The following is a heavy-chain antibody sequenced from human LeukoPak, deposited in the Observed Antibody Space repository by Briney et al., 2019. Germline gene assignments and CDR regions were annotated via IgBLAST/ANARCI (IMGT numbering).Heavy chain of an antibody. D-gene: IGHD3-10*01. V-gene: IGHV3-53*01. Sequence: GGSLRLSCEASGFIFSDYYMTWIRQAPGQGLEWVSVIYSGGSTYYADSVKGRFTISRDNSKNTLYLQMNSLRAEDTAVYYCARDIGSAFDYWGQGTLVTVSS. CDR1: GFIFSDYY. CDR2: IYSGGST. J-gene: IGHJ4*02. CDR3: ARDIGSAFDY.